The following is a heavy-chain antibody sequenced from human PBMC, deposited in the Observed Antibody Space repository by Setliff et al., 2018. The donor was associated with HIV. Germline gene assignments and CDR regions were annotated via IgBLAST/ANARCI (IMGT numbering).Heavy chain of an antibody. J-gene: IGHJ5*01. CDR3: ARLGPSTDPRWAVALFIIPINECKPLQGLS. CDR2: IYTSGRT. CDR1: GASISSSSYY. D-gene: IGHD2-2*01. V-gene: IGHV4-61*05. Sequence: SETLSLTCTVSGASISSSSYYWSWIRQPPGKALEWIGHIYTSGRTNYNPSLKSRVTISVDTSKNQFSLNLSSVTAADTAVYYCARLGPSTDPRWAVALFIIPINECKPLQGLSWG.